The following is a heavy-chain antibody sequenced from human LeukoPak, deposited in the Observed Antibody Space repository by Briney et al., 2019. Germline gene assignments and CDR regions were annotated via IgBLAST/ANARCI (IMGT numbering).Heavy chain of an antibody. D-gene: IGHD2-15*01. CDR1: GVTISSYY. CDR3: ARAGGGYSFNY. CDR2: LYYSGNT. Sequence: SETLSLTCTVSGVTISSYYWSWIRQPPGKGLEWIGYLYYSGNTNYNPSLKSRVTISVDTSKNQFSLKLSSVTAADTAVYYCARAGGGYSFNYWGQGTLVTVSS. J-gene: IGHJ4*02. V-gene: IGHV4-59*01.